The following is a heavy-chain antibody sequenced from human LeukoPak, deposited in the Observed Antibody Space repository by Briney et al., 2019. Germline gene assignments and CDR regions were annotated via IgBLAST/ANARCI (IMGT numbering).Heavy chain of an antibody. V-gene: IGHV1-69*04. J-gene: IGHJ4*02. CDR1: GGTSNSHA. CDR3: ATTNDGGGYQWGDFFDF. D-gene: IGHD3-22*01. CDR2: IIPNLGTT. Sequence: SVKVSCKASGGTSNSHAIGWVRQAPGQGLEWMGRIIPNLGTTNRAQNFQDRVTLTADKSTNTAYMELTSLTSDDTAVYYCATTNDGGGYQWGDFFDFWGQGTLVTVSS.